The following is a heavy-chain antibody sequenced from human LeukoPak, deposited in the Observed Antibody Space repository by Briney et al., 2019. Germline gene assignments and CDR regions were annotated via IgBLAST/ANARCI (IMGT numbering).Heavy chain of an antibody. CDR2: IIPIIGTT. CDR1: GDIFTRHY. CDR3: ARSYRSYYYYYMDV. J-gene: IGHJ6*03. Sequence: SVKVSCKASGDIFTRHYMHWVRQAPGQGLEWMGGIIPIIGTTNYAQKFQGRVTITADESTRTAYMELSSLRSEDTAVYYCARSYRSYYYYYMDVWGKGTTVTISS. V-gene: IGHV1-69*13. D-gene: IGHD2-21*01.